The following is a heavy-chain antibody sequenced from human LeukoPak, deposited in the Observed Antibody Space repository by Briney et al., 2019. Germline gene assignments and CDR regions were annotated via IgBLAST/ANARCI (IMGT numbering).Heavy chain of an antibody. J-gene: IGHJ6*02. CDR2: MYYRGST. Sequence: SETLSLTCTVSGGSISSRSYFWEWIRQPPGRGLGWFGCMYYRGSTYYNPPLKSRVTISVDTSKNQFSLKLSSVTAADTAVYYCASNYGDYGYYYYYGMDVWGQGTTVTVSS. D-gene: IGHD4-17*01. CDR1: GGSISSRSYF. V-gene: IGHV4-39*01. CDR3: ASNYGDYGYYYYYGMDV.